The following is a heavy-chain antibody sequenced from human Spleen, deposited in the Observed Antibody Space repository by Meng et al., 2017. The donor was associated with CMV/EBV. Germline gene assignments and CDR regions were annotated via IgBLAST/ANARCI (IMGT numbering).Heavy chain of an antibody. D-gene: IGHD3-9*01. J-gene: IGHJ5*02. Sequence: SGGSISNDGYYWRWIRQHPGKGLEWIGYIFFSGSTYYNSSLKSRITISINTSKNQFSLKLSSVTAADTAVYYCAREELRYQLRWFDPWGQGTLVTVSS. CDR2: IFFSGST. V-gene: IGHV4-31*02. CDR3: AREELRYQLRWFDP. CDR1: GGSISNDGYY.